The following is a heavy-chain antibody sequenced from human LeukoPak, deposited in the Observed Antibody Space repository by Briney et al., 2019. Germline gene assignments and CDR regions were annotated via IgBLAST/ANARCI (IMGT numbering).Heavy chain of an antibody. CDR3: ARDYDILTGSPLGY. V-gene: IGHV3-30-3*01. J-gene: IGHJ4*02. D-gene: IGHD3-9*01. Sequence: GRSLRLSCAASGFTFSSYAMHWVRQAPGKGLEWVAVISYDGSNKYYADSVKGRFTISRDNSKNTLYLQMNSLRAEDTAVYYCARDYDILTGSPLGYWGQGTLVTVSS. CDR1: GFTFSSYA. CDR2: ISYDGSNK.